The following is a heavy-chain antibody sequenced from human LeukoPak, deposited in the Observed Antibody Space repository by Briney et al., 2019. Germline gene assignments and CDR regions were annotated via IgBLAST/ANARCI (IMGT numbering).Heavy chain of an antibody. CDR1: GDSISSTNW. Sequence: PSGTLSLTCAVSGDSISSTNWWNWVRQPPGKGLEWIGYIYYSGSTNYNPSLKSRVTMSVDTSKSQFSLRLSSVTAADTAVYYCARGQDFSLGFDIWGQGTMVTVSS. J-gene: IGHJ3*02. D-gene: IGHD7-27*01. CDR3: ARGQDFSLGFDI. V-gene: IGHV4-4*02. CDR2: IYYSGST.